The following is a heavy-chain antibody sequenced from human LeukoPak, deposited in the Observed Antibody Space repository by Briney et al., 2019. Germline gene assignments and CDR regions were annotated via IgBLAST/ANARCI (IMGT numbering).Heavy chain of an antibody. CDR1: GGSISSGGYS. Sequence: SETLSLTCAVSGGSISSGGYSWSWIRQPPGKGPEWLGYIYHSGSTYYNPSLKSRVTISVDRSKNQFSLKLSSVTAADTAVYYCARVLSGYPYYFDYWGQGTLVTVSS. J-gene: IGHJ4*02. CDR3: ARVLSGYPYYFDY. V-gene: IGHV4-30-2*01. D-gene: IGHD3-3*01. CDR2: IYHSGST.